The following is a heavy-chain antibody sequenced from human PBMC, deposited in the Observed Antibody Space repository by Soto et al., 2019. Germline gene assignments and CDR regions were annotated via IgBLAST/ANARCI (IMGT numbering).Heavy chain of an antibody. CDR1: GFTFSGSW. CDR3: ARGIFGSGTANDY. CDR2: INGDGSGT. V-gene: IGHV3-74*01. Sequence: EVQLVESGGGLVQPGGSLRLSCAASGFTFSGSWLQWVRQAPGKGLVWVSRINGDGSGTSYAVLVKGRFTISRDDAKNTMFLQMNGLRAEDTAVYYCARGIFGSGTANDYWGQGTRVTVSS. D-gene: IGHD3-10*01. J-gene: IGHJ4*02.